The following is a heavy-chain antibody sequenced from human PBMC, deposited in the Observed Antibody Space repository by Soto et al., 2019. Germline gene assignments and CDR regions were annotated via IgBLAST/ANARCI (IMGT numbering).Heavy chain of an antibody. D-gene: IGHD6-13*01. V-gene: IGHV1-46*01. Sequence: QVQLVQSGAEVKKPGASVRVSCKSSGYTFTAYYIHWVRQAPGQGLEWMGIINPTGGATTYAQNFQGRVTLTSDTSTITVYMQLSSLTSEDTAVYYCARDQIPYSTSWTNFDYWGQGTLVTVSS. CDR2: INPTGGAT. CDR3: ARDQIPYSTSWTNFDY. CDR1: GYTFTAYY. J-gene: IGHJ4*02.